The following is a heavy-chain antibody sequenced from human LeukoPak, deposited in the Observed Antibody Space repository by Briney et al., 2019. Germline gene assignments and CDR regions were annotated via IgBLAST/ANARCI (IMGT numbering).Heavy chain of an antibody. Sequence: SETLSLTCTVSGGSIGSYYWSWIRQPPGKGLEWIGYIYYSGSTNYNPSLKSRVSISVDTSKNQFSLKLSSVTAADTAVYYCARTGSTVTMLYPFDHWGQGTLVTVSS. J-gene: IGHJ4*02. CDR1: GGSIGSYY. V-gene: IGHV4-59*01. D-gene: IGHD4-17*01. CDR2: IYYSGST. CDR3: ARTGSTVTMLYPFDH.